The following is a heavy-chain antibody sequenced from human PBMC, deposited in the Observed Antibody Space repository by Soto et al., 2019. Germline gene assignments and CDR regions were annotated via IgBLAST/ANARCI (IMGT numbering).Heavy chain of an antibody. Sequence: ASVKVSCKASGHTFTGYYMHWVRQAPGQGLEWMGWINPNSGGTNYAQKFQGWVTMTRDTSISTAYMELSRLRSDDTAVYYCARAEFQGLRYFDLQNPPLVDYWGQGTLVTVSS. CDR1: GHTFTGYY. V-gene: IGHV1-2*04. J-gene: IGHJ4*02. CDR2: INPNSGGT. D-gene: IGHD3-9*01. CDR3: ARAEFQGLRYFDLQNPPLVDY.